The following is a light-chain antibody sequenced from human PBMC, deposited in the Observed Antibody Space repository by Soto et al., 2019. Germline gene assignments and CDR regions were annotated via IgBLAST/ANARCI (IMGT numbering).Light chain of an antibody. CDR2: DAS. CDR1: ESVGTY. J-gene: IGKJ5*01. Sequence: EIVLTPSPATLSLSPGERATLSCRASESVGTYFAWYQHKAGQAPRLLLYDASQRATGVPDRFSGSGSGTDFTLTISSLEPEDFAIYYCQQRSDWPEISFGQGTRLEIK. CDR3: QQRSDWPEIS. V-gene: IGKV3-11*01.